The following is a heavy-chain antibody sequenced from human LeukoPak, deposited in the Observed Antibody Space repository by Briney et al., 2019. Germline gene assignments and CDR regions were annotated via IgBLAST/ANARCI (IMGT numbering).Heavy chain of an antibody. CDR1: GGSFSGYY. V-gene: IGHV4-34*01. Sequence: PSETLSLTCAVYGGSFSGYYWSWIRQPPGRGLEWIGEINHSGSTKYNPSLKSRVTISVDTSKNQFSLKLSSVTAADTAVYYCARVGPAGLEWLLSPYYYYYYMDVWGKGTTVTVSS. CDR2: INHSGST. D-gene: IGHD3-3*01. J-gene: IGHJ6*03. CDR3: ARVGPAGLEWLLSPYYYYYYMDV.